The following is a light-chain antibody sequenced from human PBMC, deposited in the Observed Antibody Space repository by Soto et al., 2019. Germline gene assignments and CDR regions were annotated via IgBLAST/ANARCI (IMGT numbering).Light chain of an antibody. Sequence: DIQLTQSPSFLSASVEAGVTIIGRPSQGITSILAWYQQKPGKAPKLLIYAASTLQSGVPSSFSGSGSGTEFTLTISSLQPEDFATYYCQQLNSYPLTFGPGTKVDIK. CDR2: AAS. CDR1: QGITSI. CDR3: QQLNSYPLT. J-gene: IGKJ3*01. V-gene: IGKV1-9*01.